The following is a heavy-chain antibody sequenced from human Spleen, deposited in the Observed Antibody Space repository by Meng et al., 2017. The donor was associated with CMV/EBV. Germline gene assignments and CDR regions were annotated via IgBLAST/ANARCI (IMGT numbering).Heavy chain of an antibody. Sequence: SETLSLTCTVSGGSISSSSYYWGWIRQPPGKGLEWIGSIYYSGSTYYNPSLKSRVTISVDTSKNQFSLKVSSVTAADTAVYYCASSFPNSGWYLYFDYWGQGTLVTVSS. D-gene: IGHD6-19*01. CDR3: ASSFPNSGWYLYFDY. J-gene: IGHJ4*02. CDR1: GGSISSSSYY. V-gene: IGHV4-39*07. CDR2: IYYSGST.